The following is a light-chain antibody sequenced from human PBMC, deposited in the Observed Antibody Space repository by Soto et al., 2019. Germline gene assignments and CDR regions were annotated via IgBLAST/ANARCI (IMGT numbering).Light chain of an antibody. Sequence: QAVVTQEPSLTLSPGGTVTLTCGSSTGAVTSGHYPYWIQQKPGQAPTTLIYDTNNKHTWTPARFSGSLLGGKAALTLSGAQPEDEAEYYCLLSYSGARVVFGGGTKVTVL. CDR3: LLSYSGARVV. J-gene: IGLJ2*01. CDR1: TGAVTSGHY. CDR2: DTN. V-gene: IGLV7-46*01.